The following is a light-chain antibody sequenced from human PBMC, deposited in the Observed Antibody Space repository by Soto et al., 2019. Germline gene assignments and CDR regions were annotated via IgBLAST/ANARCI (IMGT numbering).Light chain of an antibody. Sequence: DIVMTQSPDSLAVSLGERATINCKSIQNVSYSSTNKNYLAWYQLKPGQPPKVLIYWASTRESEVPDRFSGSCSGTDFDRSISSLQSEDVAIYACHQYYTSPCTFGRRTKVEIK. CDR1: QNVSYSSTNKNY. J-gene: IGKJ1*01. CDR2: WAS. V-gene: IGKV4-1*01. CDR3: HQYYTSPCT.